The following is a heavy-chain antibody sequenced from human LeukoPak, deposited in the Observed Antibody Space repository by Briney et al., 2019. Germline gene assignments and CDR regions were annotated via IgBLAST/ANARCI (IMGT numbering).Heavy chain of an antibody. V-gene: IGHV1-18*01. CDR2: ISASNGNT. J-gene: IGHJ4*02. CDR3: ARDHSNWNYAPDF. D-gene: IGHD1-7*01. CDR1: GYTFTRYG. Sequence: ASVKVSCKASGYTFTRYGISWVRQAPGQGLQWLGWISASNGNTNYAQKFRDRVTMSTDTSTGTAYLDVRSLTSDDTAVYSCARDHSNWNYAPDFWGQGTLVTVSS.